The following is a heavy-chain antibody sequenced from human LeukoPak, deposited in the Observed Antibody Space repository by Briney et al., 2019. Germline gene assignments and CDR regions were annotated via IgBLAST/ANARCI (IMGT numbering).Heavy chain of an antibody. V-gene: IGHV1-46*01. CDR2: INPSGGRT. Sequence: SVNVSCKASGYTFTIYYIHLVRHAPGQGLEWMGIINPSGGRTSYAQQSQGRVTMTRNTSTSTVYMELSSMRSEDTAVYYCARDSSGRHFDYWGQGTLVTVSS. D-gene: IGHD3-22*01. CDR3: ARDSSGRHFDY. J-gene: IGHJ4*02. CDR1: GYTFTIYY.